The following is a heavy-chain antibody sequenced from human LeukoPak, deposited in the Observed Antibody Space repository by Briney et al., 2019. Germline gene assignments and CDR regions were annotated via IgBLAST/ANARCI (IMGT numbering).Heavy chain of an antibody. CDR3: ARGSIAAWIH. V-gene: IGHV4-61*01. J-gene: IGHJ4*02. CDR1: GGSVSSGSYY. D-gene: IGHD6-13*01. CDR2: IYYSGST. Sequence: PSETLSLTCTVSGGSVSSGSYYWSWLRQPPGKGLEWIGYIYYSGSTNYNPSLKSRVTISVDTSKNQFSLKLSSVTAADTAVYYCARGSIAAWIHWGQGTLVTVSS.